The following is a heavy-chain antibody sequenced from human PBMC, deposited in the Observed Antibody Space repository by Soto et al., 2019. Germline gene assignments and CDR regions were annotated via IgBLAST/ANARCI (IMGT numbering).Heavy chain of an antibody. V-gene: IGHV4-34*01. J-gene: IGHJ6*02. CDR2: IDHSGTT. CDR3: AKPVGGQWLVHLGGMDV. Sequence: SETLSLTCAVSGGSLSGYYWSWIRQPPGKELEWIGEIDHSGTTNYNPSLKGRVTTSVDTSKNQLSLKLTSVTAADTAVYYCAKPVGGQWLVHLGGMDVWGQGTTVTVSS. CDR1: GGSLSGYY. D-gene: IGHD6-19*01.